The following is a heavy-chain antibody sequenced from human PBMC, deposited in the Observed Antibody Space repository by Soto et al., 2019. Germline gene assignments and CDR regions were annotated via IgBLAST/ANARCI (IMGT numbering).Heavy chain of an antibody. CDR2: INPYSGAT. Sequence: QVQLVQSGAEVKKPGASVKVSCKASGYTFSDYYVHWVRQAPGQGLEWMGWINPYSGATNYAQKFQAWVTXXGXACXSTAYLELTTLVSDDTAVYYCARARANVAPNWFDPWGQGTLVIVSS. D-gene: IGHD5-12*01. J-gene: IGHJ5*02. CDR3: ARARANVAPNWFDP. CDR1: GYTFSDYY. V-gene: IGHV1-2*04.